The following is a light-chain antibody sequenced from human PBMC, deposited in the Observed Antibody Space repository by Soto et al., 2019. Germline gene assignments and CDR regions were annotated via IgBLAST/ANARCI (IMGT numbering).Light chain of an antibody. CDR1: QSGSTRY. Sequence: EIVLTQSPGTLSLSPRERATLSCRASQSGSTRYLAWYQQNPGQALRQLICDASSRATGIPDRFSGSGSGTDFTLTNSRLHAEEFAGYYCQQCGRSPMYRLAQRTRQQI. CDR3: QQCGRSPMYR. J-gene: IGKJ2*03. CDR2: DAS. V-gene: IGKV3-20*01.